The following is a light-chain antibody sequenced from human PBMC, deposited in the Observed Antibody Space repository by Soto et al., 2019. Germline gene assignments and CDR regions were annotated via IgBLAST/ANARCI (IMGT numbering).Light chain of an antibody. J-gene: IGKJ4*01. CDR2: DAS. Sequence: DIQMTQSPSSLSASVGDRVTITCRASQDITNYLNWYQKRPGKAPKLLIYDASILETGVPSRFSGSGSGAHFTLTISSLQPEDVAAYYCQKYNSAPLTFGGGTKVDIK. V-gene: IGKV1-33*01. CDR3: QKYNSAPLT. CDR1: QDITNY.